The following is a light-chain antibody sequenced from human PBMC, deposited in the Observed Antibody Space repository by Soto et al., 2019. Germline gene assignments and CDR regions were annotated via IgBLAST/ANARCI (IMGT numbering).Light chain of an antibody. V-gene: IGKV3-15*01. Sequence: EVVMTQSPATLSVSPGDKVSLSCRANQTISNTLAWYQQKPGQAPRLLIDAASTRATGVSARFSGSGSGTEFTLTISSLQSEDLTIYYCQYYNNWLATFGGGTKVEIK. CDR1: QTISNT. CDR2: AAS. CDR3: QYYNNWLAT. J-gene: IGKJ4*01.